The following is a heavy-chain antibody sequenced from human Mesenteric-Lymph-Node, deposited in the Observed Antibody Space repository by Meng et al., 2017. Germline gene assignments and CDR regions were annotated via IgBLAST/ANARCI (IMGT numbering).Heavy chain of an antibody. V-gene: IGHV4-61*01. CDR3: AREVVGPRYNWFDP. D-gene: IGHD1-26*01. Sequence: VQRQESGPGLVRSSETLSLTCNVSGDSVTIGTYYWSWLRQPPGKGLEWIGYLYYRGSTIYNPSLKSRVTISVDASKNQFSLKLSSVTAADTAVYYCAREVVGPRYNWFDPWGQGTLVTVSS. J-gene: IGHJ5*02. CDR2: LYYRGST. CDR1: GDSVTIGTYY.